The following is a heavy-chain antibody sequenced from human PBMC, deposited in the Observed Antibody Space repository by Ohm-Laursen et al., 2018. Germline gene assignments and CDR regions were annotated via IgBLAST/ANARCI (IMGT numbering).Heavy chain of an antibody. Sequence: GSLRLSCTAPGFTFTSYWMSWVRQAPGKGLEWVANIQEYGSEKNYVDSVKGRFTISRDNAKNSLFLEMNNLRAEDSALYYCVRGGRYGNFWGQGTLVTVSS. V-gene: IGHV3-7*01. CDR3: VRGGRYGNF. CDR2: IQEYGSEK. CDR1: GFTFTSYW. J-gene: IGHJ4*01. D-gene: IGHD6-13*01.